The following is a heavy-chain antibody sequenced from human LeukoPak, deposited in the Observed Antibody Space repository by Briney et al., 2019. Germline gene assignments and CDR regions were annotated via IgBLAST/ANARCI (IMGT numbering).Heavy chain of an antibody. CDR3: AKGSWYYCDSSGYYPDY. Sequence: SGGSLRLSCAASGFTFSSYAMSWVRQAPGKGLEWVSAISGSGGSTYYADSVKGRFTISRDNSKNTLYLQMNSLRAEDTAVYYCAKGSWYYCDSSGYYPDYWGQGTLVTVSS. D-gene: IGHD3-22*01. J-gene: IGHJ4*02. CDR1: GFTFSSYA. V-gene: IGHV3-23*01. CDR2: ISGSGGST.